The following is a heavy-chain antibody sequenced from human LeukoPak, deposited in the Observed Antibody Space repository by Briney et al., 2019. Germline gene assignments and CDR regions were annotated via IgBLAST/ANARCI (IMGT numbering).Heavy chain of an antibody. Sequence: ASVKVSCKASGYTFTGYYMHWVRQAPGQGLEWMGWINPNSGGTNYAQKFQGRVTMTRDTSISTAYMELSGLRSDDTAVYYCARRTVLLVGAFDIWGQGTMVTVSS. V-gene: IGHV1-2*02. CDR2: INPNSGGT. J-gene: IGHJ3*02. CDR3: ARRTVLLVGAFDI. D-gene: IGHD2-15*01. CDR1: GYTFTGYY.